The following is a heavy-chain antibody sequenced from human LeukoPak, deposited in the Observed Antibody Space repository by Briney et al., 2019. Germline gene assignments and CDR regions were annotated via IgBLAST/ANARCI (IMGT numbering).Heavy chain of an antibody. Sequence: GGSLRLSCGVSGFTLSLYSINWVRQVPGKGLEWVSSSATSTKYTHYADSVKGRFTIFRDNAKNSVYLQMNSLRPDDTAIYYCARGPSVTRFGELSPLTTPIDSWAQGTLVTVSS. D-gene: IGHD3-10*01. CDR2: SATSTKYT. CDR1: GFTLSLYS. V-gene: IGHV3-21*01. CDR3: ARGPSVTRFGELSPLTTPIDS. J-gene: IGHJ4*02.